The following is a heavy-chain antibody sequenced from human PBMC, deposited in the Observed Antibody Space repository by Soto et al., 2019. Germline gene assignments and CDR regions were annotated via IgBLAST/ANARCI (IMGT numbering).Heavy chain of an antibody. CDR2: IYEGETT. D-gene: IGHD3-10*01. J-gene: IGHJ4*02. CDR1: GASISRTGFH. V-gene: IGHV4-39*01. Sequence: QLQLQESGPGLVKPSETLSLTCAVSGASISRTGFHWGWIRQPPGQGLEWIGSIYEGETTFYNSSHKSRATISADTSKNHFSLKLSSVTAADTAVYYCARRGSGHTFDYWGQGTLVTVSS. CDR3: ARRGSGHTFDY.